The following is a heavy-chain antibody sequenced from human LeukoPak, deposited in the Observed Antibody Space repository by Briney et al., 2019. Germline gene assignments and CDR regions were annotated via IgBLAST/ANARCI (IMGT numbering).Heavy chain of an antibody. J-gene: IGHJ5*02. Sequence: ASVKVSCKASGYTFTGYYMHWVRQAPGQGLEWMGWINPNSGGTNYAQKFQGRVTITTDESTSTAYMELSSLRSEDTAVYYCARDLRHYYDSSGYSNWFDPWGQGTLVTVSS. D-gene: IGHD3-22*01. CDR3: ARDLRHYYDSSGYSNWFDP. CDR2: INPNSGGT. CDR1: GYTFTGYY. V-gene: IGHV1-2*02.